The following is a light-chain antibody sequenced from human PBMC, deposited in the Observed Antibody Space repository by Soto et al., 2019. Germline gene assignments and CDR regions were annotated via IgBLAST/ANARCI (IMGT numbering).Light chain of an antibody. CDR3: QQYGSSGYT. CDR2: GAS. J-gene: IGKJ2*01. CDR1: QSVSSSY. Sequence: EIVLTQSPGTLSLSPGERATLSCRASQSVSSSYLAWYQQKPGQAPRLLIYGASSRATGIPDRFSGSGSGTDFTLNISSLEPEDFAVYYCQQYGSSGYTFGQGTKLEIK. V-gene: IGKV3-20*01.